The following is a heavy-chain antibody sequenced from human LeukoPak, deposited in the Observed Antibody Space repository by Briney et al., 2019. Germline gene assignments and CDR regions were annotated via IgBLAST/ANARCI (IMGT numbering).Heavy chain of an antibody. J-gene: IGHJ6*02. Sequence: GGSLRLSCAASGFTVSNNYMSWVRQAPGKGLEWVALIYSGGSTYYADFVKGRFTISRDNSKNTLYLQMSSLRAEVTAVYYCAGFSHKGVWGQGTTVTVSS. V-gene: IGHV3-66*01. CDR1: GFTVSNNY. CDR2: IYSGGST. CDR3: AGFSHKGV.